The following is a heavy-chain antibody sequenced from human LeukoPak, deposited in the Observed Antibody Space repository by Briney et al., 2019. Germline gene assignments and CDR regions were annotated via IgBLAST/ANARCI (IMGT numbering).Heavy chain of an antibody. Sequence: SETLSLTCTVSGGSIRSYFWSWIRQPPGKGLEWIGYIYYSGSTNYNPSLKSRVTISVDTSKNQFSLKLSSVTAADTAVYYCARVRDSSGYDYYYYMDVWGKGTTVTVSS. CDR2: IYYSGST. J-gene: IGHJ6*03. V-gene: IGHV4-59*01. CDR3: ARVRDSSGYDYYYYMDV. D-gene: IGHD3-22*01. CDR1: GGSIRSYF.